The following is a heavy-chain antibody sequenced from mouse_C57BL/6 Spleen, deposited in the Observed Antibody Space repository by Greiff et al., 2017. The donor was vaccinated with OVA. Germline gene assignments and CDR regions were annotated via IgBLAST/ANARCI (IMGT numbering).Heavy chain of an antibody. CDR2: IHPNSGST. V-gene: IGHV1-64*01. D-gene: IGHD3-1*01. CDR1: GYTFTSYW. CDR3: ARSGEGSWYFDV. J-gene: IGHJ1*03. Sequence: QVQLQQSGAELVKPGASVKLSCKASGYTFTSYWMHWVKQRPGQGLEWIGMIHPNSGSTNYNEKFKSKATLTVDKSSSTAYMQLSSLTSEDSAVYYCARSGEGSWYFDVWGTGTTVTVSS.